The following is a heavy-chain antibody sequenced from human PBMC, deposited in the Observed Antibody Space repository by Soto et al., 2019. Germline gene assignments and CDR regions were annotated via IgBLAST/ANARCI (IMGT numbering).Heavy chain of an antibody. CDR3: ARESLSYYYDSSGSFDY. D-gene: IGHD3-22*01. J-gene: IGHJ4*02. Sequence: GASVKVSCKASGYTFTNYYIHWVRQAPGQGLEWMGIINPSGGSTSYAQKFQGRVTMTRDTSTSTVYMELSSLRSEDTAVYYCARESLSYYYDSSGSFDYWGQGTLVTVSS. CDR2: INPSGGST. V-gene: IGHV1-46*01. CDR1: GYTFTNYY.